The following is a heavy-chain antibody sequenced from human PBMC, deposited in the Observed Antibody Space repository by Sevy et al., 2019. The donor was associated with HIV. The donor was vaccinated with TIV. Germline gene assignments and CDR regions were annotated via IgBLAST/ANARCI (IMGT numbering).Heavy chain of an antibody. J-gene: IGHJ4*02. Sequence: SETLSLTCSVSGGSFSNHHWNWIRQPPGKGLEWIGTIYYRGHTSYNPSLKNRVTISVDTSNNHFSLKVTSLTAADTAIYYCVREEGRTESGWGLDFWGRGTLVTVSS. V-gene: IGHV4-59*05. CDR3: VREEGRTESGWGLDF. CDR1: GGSFSNHH. D-gene: IGHD1-26*01. CDR2: IYYRGHT.